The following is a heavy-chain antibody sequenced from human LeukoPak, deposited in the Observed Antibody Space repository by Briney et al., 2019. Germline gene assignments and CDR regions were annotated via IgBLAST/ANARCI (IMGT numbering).Heavy chain of an antibody. CDR2: ISGSGGTT. V-gene: IGHV3-23*01. J-gene: IGHJ6*02. Sequence: PSGGSLRLSCAASGFTFSSYAMSWVRQAPGKGLEWVSDISGSGGTTFYADSVKGRFTISRDNSKNTLYLQMNSLRAEDTAVYYCAKGMDTVAALYYYYGMDVWGQGTTVTVSS. CDR3: AKGMDTVAALYYYYGMDV. CDR1: GFTFSSYA. D-gene: IGHD2-15*01.